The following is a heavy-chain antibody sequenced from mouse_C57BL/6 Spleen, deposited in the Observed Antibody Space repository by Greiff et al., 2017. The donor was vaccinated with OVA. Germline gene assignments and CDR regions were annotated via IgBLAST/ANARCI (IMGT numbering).Heavy chain of an antibody. D-gene: IGHD2-3*01. Sequence: DVMLVESGGGLVQPGGSMKPSCAASGFTFSDAWMDWVRQSPEKGLEWVAEIRNKANNHATYYAESVKGRFTISRDDSKSSVYLQMNSLRAEDTGIYYCTREGYDGYMSWFAYWGQGTLVTVSA. CDR1: GFTFSDAW. V-gene: IGHV6-6*01. J-gene: IGHJ3*01. CDR2: IRNKANNHAT. CDR3: TREGYDGYMSWFAY.